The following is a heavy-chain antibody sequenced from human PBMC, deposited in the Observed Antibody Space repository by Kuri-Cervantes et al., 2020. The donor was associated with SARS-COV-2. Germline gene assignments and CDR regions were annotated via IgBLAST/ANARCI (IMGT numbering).Heavy chain of an antibody. CDR1: GYTFTSYD. Sequence: ASVKVSCKASGYTFTSYDINWVRQATGQGLEWMGWMNPNSGNTGYAQKFQGRVTITRNTSISTAYMELSSLRSDDTAVYYCARFRVQLERRHPLSWFDPWGQGTLVTVSS. CDR2: MNPNSGNT. CDR3: ARFRVQLERRHPLSWFDP. D-gene: IGHD1-1*01. V-gene: IGHV1-8*03. J-gene: IGHJ5*02.